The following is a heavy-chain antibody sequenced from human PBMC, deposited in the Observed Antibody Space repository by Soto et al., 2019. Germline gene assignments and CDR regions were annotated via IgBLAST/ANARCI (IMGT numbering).Heavy chain of an antibody. J-gene: IGHJ6*02. D-gene: IGHD3-22*01. CDR2: IYYRGST. V-gene: IGHV4-39*01. CDR3: ARRLYYDSSGFEGGGMDV. Sequence: SATLSLTCTFHGCSISSSSYYWGWIRQPPGKGLEWIGRIYYRGSTYSNPSLKSRVTISVDTSKNQFSLKLSSVTAADTAVYYCARRLYYDSSGFEGGGMDVWGQGTTVT. CDR1: GCSISSSSYY.